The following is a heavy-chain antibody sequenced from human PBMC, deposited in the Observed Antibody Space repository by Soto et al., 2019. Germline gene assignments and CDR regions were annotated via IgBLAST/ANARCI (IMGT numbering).Heavy chain of an antibody. V-gene: IGHV3-30-3*01. J-gene: IGHJ5*02. CDR2: ISYDGSNK. CDR1: GFTFSSYA. D-gene: IGHD6-13*01. CDR3: ARGREDSSSWLYNWFDP. Sequence: HPGGSLRLSCAASGFTFSSYAMHWVRQAPGKGLEWVAVISYDGSNKYYADSVKGRFTISRDNSKNTLYLQMNSLRAEDTAVYYCARGREDSSSWLYNWFDPWGQGTLVTVSS.